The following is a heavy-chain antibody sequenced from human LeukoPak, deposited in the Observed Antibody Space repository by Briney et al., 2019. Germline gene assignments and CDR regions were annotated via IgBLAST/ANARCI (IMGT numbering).Heavy chain of an antibody. D-gene: IGHD6-13*01. J-gene: IGHJ3*02. CDR2: INHSGST. V-gene: IGHV4-34*01. CDR3: ARESRRENPGIAAAWDAFDI. Sequence: KPSETLSLTCAVYGGSFSGYYWSWIRQPPGKGLEWIGEINHSGSTNYNPSLKSRVTISVDTSKNQFSLKLSSVTAADTAVYYCARESRRENPGIAAAWDAFDIWGQGTMVTVSS. CDR1: GGSFSGYY.